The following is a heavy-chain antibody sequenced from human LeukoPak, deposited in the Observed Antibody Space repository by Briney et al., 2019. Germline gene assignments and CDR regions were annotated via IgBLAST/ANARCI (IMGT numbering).Heavy chain of an antibody. J-gene: IGHJ4*02. V-gene: IGHV3-21*04. Sequence: GGSLRLSCEASGLTFSSYSMNWVRQAPGKGLEWVSSISTSSRYIYYADSVKGRFTISRDNSKNTLYLQMNSLRAEDTAVYYCAKEEDIVVVPAAPLYWGQGTLVTVSS. CDR2: ISTSSRYI. CDR3: AKEEDIVVVPAAPLY. D-gene: IGHD2-2*01. CDR1: GLTFSSYS.